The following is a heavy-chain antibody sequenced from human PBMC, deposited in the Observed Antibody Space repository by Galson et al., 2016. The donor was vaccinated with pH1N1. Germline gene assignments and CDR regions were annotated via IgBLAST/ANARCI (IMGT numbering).Heavy chain of an antibody. CDR3: AGGGSFLSRA. CDR1: GFTFSDEW. D-gene: IGHD3-10*01. Sequence: SLRLSCAATGFTFSDEWMTWVRQAPGKGPEWVGVIKKDGSERYYADSVKGRFTISRDNAKNSLFLQMNILRGEDTAVYYCAGGGSFLSRAWGRGTLVTVS. J-gene: IGHJ5*02. V-gene: IGHV3-7*03. CDR2: IKKDGSER.